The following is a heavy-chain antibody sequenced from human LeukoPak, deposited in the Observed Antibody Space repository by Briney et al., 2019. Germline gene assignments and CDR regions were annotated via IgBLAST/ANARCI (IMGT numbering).Heavy chain of an antibody. CDR2: ISYDGSNK. J-gene: IGHJ6*02. D-gene: IGHD3-3*01. Sequence: GGSLRLSCAASGFTFSSYSMNWVRQAPGKGLEWVAVISYDGSNKYYADSVKGRFSISRDKSKDMVYLQMDSLTPEDSAVYFCGRDPDRLLVFGLDVWGQGTTVIVSS. CDR3: GRDPDRLLVFGLDV. CDR1: GFTFSSYS. V-gene: IGHV3-30-3*01.